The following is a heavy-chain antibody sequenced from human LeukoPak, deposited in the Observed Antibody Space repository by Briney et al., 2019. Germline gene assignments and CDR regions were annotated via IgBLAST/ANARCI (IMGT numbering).Heavy chain of an antibody. Sequence: SGGSLRLSCAASGFTFSSYSMNWVRQAPGKGLEWVSSIGSSSSYIYYADSVKGRFTISRDNAKNSLYLQMNSLRAEDTAVYYCAREPTTVTTAFDYWGQGTLVTVSS. CDR3: AREPTTVTTAFDY. D-gene: IGHD4-17*01. CDR2: IGSSSSYI. J-gene: IGHJ4*02. CDR1: GFTFSSYS. V-gene: IGHV3-21*01.